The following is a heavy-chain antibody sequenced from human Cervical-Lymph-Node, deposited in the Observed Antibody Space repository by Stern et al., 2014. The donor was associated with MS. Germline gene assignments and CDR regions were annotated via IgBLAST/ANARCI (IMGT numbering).Heavy chain of an antibody. CDR2: IYYSGST. CDR3: AREGIVGATPSFDY. CDR1: GGSISSYF. Sequence: QLQLQESGPGLVKPSETLSLTCTVSGGSISSYFWSWIRQPPGKGLEWIGSIYYSGSTNYNPSLKSRVTISVDTSKNQFSLKLSSVTAADTAVYYCAREGIVGATPSFDYWGQGTLVTVSS. D-gene: IGHD1-26*01. J-gene: IGHJ4*02. V-gene: IGHV4-59*01.